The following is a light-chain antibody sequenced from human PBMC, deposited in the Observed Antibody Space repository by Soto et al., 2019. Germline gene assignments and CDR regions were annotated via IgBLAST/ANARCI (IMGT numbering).Light chain of an antibody. J-gene: IGKJ1*01. Sequence: DFQMTQSPSSLSASVGDRVTITCQASQDISDYLNWYQQKPGAAPKLLIYDASNLQAGVPSRFSGSGSGTEFTLTISSLQPDDFATYYCQQYNGYTWTFGLGTKVDIK. CDR1: QDISDY. CDR3: QQYNGYTWT. CDR2: DAS. V-gene: IGKV1-33*01.